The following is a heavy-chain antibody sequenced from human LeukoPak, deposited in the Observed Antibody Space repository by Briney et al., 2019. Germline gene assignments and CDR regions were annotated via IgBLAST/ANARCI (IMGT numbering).Heavy chain of an antibody. CDR1: RGTFSSYA. V-gene: IGHV1-69*13. CDR2: IIPIFGTA. J-gene: IGHJ5*02. CDR3: ARAGENSSGWYAILNWFDP. D-gene: IGHD6-19*01. Sequence: SVKVSCKASRGTFSSYAISLVRQAPGQGLEWMGGIIPIFGTANYAQKFQGRVTITADESTSTAYMELSSLRSEDTAVYYCARAGENSSGWYAILNWFDPWGQGTLVTVSS.